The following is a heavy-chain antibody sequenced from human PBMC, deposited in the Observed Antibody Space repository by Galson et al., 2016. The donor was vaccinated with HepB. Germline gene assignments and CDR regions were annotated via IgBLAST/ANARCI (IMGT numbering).Heavy chain of an antibody. J-gene: IGHJ4*02. CDR2: IWYDGSNK. CDR3: ARDLGCSSTTCYHSLDY. CDR1: GFTFSSYG. V-gene: IGHV3-33*01. Sequence: SLRLSCAASGFTFSSYGMHWVRQAPGKGLEWVAVIWYDGSNKYYADSVKGRFTISRDNSKNTLYLQMNSLRAEDTAVYYCARDLGCSSTTCYHSLDYWGQGILVTVSS. D-gene: IGHD2-2*01.